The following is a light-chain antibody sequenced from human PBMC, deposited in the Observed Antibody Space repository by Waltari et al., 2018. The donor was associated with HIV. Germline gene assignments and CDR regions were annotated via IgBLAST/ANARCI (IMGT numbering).Light chain of an antibody. CDR3: SSLTLTHTVA. J-gene: IGLJ3*02. CDR2: GVT. Sequence: QSALTQPASVSGSPGQSITISCTVPISTIVFYSFVLWYRQYPVKAPQLIIFGVTSRPTGVTSRFSGSKSGNTASLTISGLQAEDEADYYCSSLTLTHTVAFGGGTKVTV. V-gene: IGLV2-14*01. CDR1: ISTIVFYSF.